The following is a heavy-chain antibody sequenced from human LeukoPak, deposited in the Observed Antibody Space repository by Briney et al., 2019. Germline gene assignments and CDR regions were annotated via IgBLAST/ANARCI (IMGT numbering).Heavy chain of an antibody. J-gene: IGHJ4*02. Sequence: PSETLSLTCTVSGDSISGHYWSWIRQPPGKGLEWIGYIFDSGNTNYNSSLKSRVTISVDTSKNQFSLNLRSVTAADTPVYYCARGLVSSGSRYDYWGQGTLVTVSS. CDR1: GDSISGHY. CDR3: ARGLVSSGSRYDY. D-gene: IGHD2-15*01. V-gene: IGHV4-59*11. CDR2: IFDSGNT.